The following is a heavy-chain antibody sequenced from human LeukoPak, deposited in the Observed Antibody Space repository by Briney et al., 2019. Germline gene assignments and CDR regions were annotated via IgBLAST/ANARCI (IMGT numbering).Heavy chain of an antibody. D-gene: IGHD2-2*01. CDR1: GYTFTGYY. J-gene: IGHJ4*02. CDR2: INPNSGGT. V-gene: IGHV1-2*06. Sequence: ASVKVSCKASGYTFTGYYMHWARQAPGQGLEWMGRINPNSGGTNYAQKFQGRVTMTRDTSISTAYMELSRLRSDDTAVYYCARVAGYCSSTSAAGGSCYSPDYWGQGTLVTVSS. CDR3: ARVAGYCSSTSAAGGSCYSPDY.